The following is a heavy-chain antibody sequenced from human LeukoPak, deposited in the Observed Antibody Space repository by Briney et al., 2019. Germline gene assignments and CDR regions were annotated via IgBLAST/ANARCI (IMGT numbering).Heavy chain of an antibody. CDR1: GYTFTSYA. J-gene: IGHJ4*02. CDR3: ARNIMITFGGVNPFDY. CDR2: INAGNGNT. D-gene: IGHD3-16*01. Sequence: ASVKVSCKASGYTFTSYAMHWVRQAPGQRLEWMGWINAGNGNTKYSQEFQGRVTITRDTSASTAYMELSSLRSEDTAVYYCARNIMITFGGVNPFDYWGQGTLVTVSS. V-gene: IGHV1-3*03.